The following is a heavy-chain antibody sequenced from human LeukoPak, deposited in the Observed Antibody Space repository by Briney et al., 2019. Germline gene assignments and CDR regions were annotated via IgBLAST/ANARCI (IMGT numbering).Heavy chain of an antibody. Sequence: SVKVSCKASGGTFSSYAISWVRQAPGQGLEWMGGIIPIFGTANYAQKFQGRVTITADESTSTAYMELSSPRSEDTAVYYCARDYGSGSSHAFDNWGQGTMVTVSS. CDR1: GGTFSSYA. V-gene: IGHV1-69*01. CDR2: IIPIFGTA. J-gene: IGHJ3*02. CDR3: ARDYGSGSSHAFDN. D-gene: IGHD3-10*01.